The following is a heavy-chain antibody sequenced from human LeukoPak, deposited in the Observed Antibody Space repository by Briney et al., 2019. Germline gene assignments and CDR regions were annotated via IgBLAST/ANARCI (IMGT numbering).Heavy chain of an antibody. CDR1: GYTFTSYG. Sequence: ASVKVSCKASGYTFTSYGISWVRQAPGQGLEWMGWISAYNGNTNYAQKLQGRVTMTTDTSTSTAYMELRSLRSDDTAVYYCARGPYYYDSSGYYPPEYFQHWGQGTLVTVSS. CDR3: ARGPYYYDSSGYYPPEYFQH. D-gene: IGHD3-22*01. V-gene: IGHV1-18*01. J-gene: IGHJ1*01. CDR2: ISAYNGNT.